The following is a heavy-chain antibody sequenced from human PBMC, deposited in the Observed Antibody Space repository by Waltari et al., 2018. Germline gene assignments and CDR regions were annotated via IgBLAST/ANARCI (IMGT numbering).Heavy chain of an antibody. Sequence: QVHLVEYGGGVVQPGRSLRLSCAASGLTCSSYGMHGVRQATGKGLAWVAVISFYGSNKYYADSVKGRFTISRDNSKNTLFLQMNSLIAEYTAVYYCAKGDYDTSGYYYPPYWGQGTLVTVSS. CDR3: AKGDYDTSGYYYPPY. CDR2: ISFYGSNK. D-gene: IGHD3-22*01. V-gene: IGHV3-30*18. J-gene: IGHJ4*02. CDR1: GLTCSSYG.